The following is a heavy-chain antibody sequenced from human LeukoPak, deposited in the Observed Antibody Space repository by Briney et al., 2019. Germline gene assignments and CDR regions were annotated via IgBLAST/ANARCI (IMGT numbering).Heavy chain of an antibody. Sequence: SETLSLTCAVYGGSFSGYYWSWIRQPPGKGLEWIGEINHSGSTNYNPSLKSRVTISVDTSKNQFSLKLSSVTAADTAVYYCARGRRRYNWNYNYYYYGMDVWGQGTTVTVSS. J-gene: IGHJ6*02. V-gene: IGHV4-34*01. D-gene: IGHD1-7*01. CDR1: GGSFSGYY. CDR2: INHSGST. CDR3: ARGRRRYNWNYNYYYYGMDV.